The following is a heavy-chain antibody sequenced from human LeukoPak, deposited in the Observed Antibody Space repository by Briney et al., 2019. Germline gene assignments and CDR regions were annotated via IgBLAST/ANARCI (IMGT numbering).Heavy chain of an antibody. CDR1: GYSFPTYW. CDR2: IYPDDSDT. Sequence: GESLKISCKGSGYSFPTYWIGWVRQMPGKGLEWMGIIYPDDSDTRYSPSFQGQVTISADKSISTAYLQWSSLKASDTAMYYCVRRVRFLESVIGPWYFDYWGQGTLVTVSS. J-gene: IGHJ4*02. D-gene: IGHD3-3*01. V-gene: IGHV5-51*01. CDR3: VRRVRFLESVIGPWYFDY.